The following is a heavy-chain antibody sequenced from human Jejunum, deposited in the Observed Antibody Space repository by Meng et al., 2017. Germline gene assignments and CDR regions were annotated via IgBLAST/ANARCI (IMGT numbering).Heavy chain of an antibody. Sequence: QVQLQESGPGLVKPSGTLALTCAVSGGSISTSYWWSWVRQPPGKGPEWIGEIHHSGSTNYNPSLKSRVTISVDKSKNQFSLKLNSVTAADTAVYYCAREWSGSYRHFDYWGQGTLVTVSS. V-gene: IGHV4-4*02. CDR3: AREWSGSYRHFDY. CDR1: GGSISTSYW. CDR2: IHHSGST. D-gene: IGHD1-26*01. J-gene: IGHJ4*02.